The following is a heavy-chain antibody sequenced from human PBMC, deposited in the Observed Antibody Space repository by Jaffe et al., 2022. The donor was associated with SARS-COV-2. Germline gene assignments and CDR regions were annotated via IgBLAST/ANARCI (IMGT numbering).Heavy chain of an antibody. Sequence: QVQLQQWGAGLLKPSETLSLTCAVYGGSFSGYYWSWIRQPPGKGLEWIGEINHSGSTNYNPSLKSRVTISVDTSKNQFSLKLSSVTAADTAVYYCARGPVEGDIVVVAGGMDVWGQGTTVTVSS. D-gene: IGHD2-15*01. CDR2: INHSGST. CDR3: ARGPVEGDIVVVAGGMDV. J-gene: IGHJ6*02. CDR1: GGSFSGYY. V-gene: IGHV4-34*01.